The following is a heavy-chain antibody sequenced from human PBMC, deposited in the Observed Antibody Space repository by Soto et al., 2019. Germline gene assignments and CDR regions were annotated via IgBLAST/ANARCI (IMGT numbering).Heavy chain of an antibody. V-gene: IGHV3-23*01. D-gene: IGHD3-9*01. J-gene: IGHJ4*02. CDR2: ISGSGDST. Sequence: GGSLRLSCAASGFTFSDSAMTWVRQAPGTGLEWVSAISGSGDSTYYADSVKGRFTISRDNSKNTVYLQVNSLRAEDTGVYYCAKDRYFEGPTASHNWGPGTLVTV. CDR3: AKDRYFEGPTASHN. CDR1: GFTFSDSA.